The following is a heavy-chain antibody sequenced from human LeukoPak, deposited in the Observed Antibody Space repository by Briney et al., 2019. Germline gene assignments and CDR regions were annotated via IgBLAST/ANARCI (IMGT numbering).Heavy chain of an antibody. J-gene: IGHJ4*02. V-gene: IGHV3-23*01. CDR2: ISGSGGST. Sequence: GGTLRLSCAASGFTFTSYGMSWVRQAPGKGLEWGSAISGSGGSTYYADSVKGRFTISRANSKNTLYLQMNSLRAEDTAVYYCAERFRSRGSLDYWGQGTLVTVSS. CDR1: GFTFTSYG. D-gene: IGHD1-26*01. CDR3: AERFRSRGSLDY.